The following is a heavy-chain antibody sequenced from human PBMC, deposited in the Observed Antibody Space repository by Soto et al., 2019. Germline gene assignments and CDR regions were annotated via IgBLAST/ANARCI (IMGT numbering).Heavy chain of an antibody. V-gene: IGHV1-18*01. CDR2: ISAYNGNT. D-gene: IGHD2-21*02. Sequence: QVQLVQSGAEVKKPGASVKVSCKASGYTFTSYGISWVRQAPGQGLEWMGWISAYNGNTNYAQKLQGRVTMTTDTSTSTAYMELRSLRSDDTAVYYCARVYHCGGDCYLYYYYGMDVGGQGTTVTVSS. J-gene: IGHJ6*02. CDR1: GYTFTSYG. CDR3: ARVYHCGGDCYLYYYYGMDV.